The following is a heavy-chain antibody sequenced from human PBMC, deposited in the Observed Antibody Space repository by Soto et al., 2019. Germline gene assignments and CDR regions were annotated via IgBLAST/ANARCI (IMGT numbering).Heavy chain of an antibody. Sequence: ASVKVSCKASGYTFTSYAMHWVRQAPGQRLEWMGWINAGNGNTKYSQKFQGRVTITRDTSASTAYMELSSLRSEDTAVYYCASVAFSGGSCYSGTRFPFDYWGQGTLVTVSS. J-gene: IGHJ4*02. CDR3: ASVAFSGGSCYSGTRFPFDY. D-gene: IGHD2-15*01. CDR2: INAGNGNT. CDR1: GYTFTSYA. V-gene: IGHV1-3*01.